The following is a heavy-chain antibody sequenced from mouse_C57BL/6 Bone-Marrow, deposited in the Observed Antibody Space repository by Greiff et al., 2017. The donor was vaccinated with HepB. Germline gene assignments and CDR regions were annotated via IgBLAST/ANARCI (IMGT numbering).Heavy chain of an antibody. CDR1: GYTFTSYG. D-gene: IGHD1-1*01. J-gene: IGHJ1*03. Sequence: QVHVKQSGAELARPGASVKLSCKASGYTFTSYGISWVKQRTGQGLEWIGEIYPRSGNTYYNEKFKGKATLTADKSSSTAYMELRSLTSEDSAVYFCARVTTVVRYFDVWGTGTTVTVSS. CDR3: ARVTTVVRYFDV. V-gene: IGHV1-81*01. CDR2: IYPRSGNT.